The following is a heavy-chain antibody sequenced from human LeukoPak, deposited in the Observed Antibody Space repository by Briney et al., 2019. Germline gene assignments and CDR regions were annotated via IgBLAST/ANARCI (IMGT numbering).Heavy chain of an antibody. CDR3: ARDSGSYYGAWFDP. CDR1: GGSISSGSYY. V-gene: IGHV4-61*02. J-gene: IGHJ5*02. CDR2: IYTSGST. D-gene: IGHD1-26*01. Sequence: SETLSLTCTVSGGSISSGSYYWSWIRQPAGKGLEWIGRIYTSGSTNYNPSLKSRVTISVDTSKNQFSLKLSSVTAADTAVYYCARDSGSYYGAWFDPWGQGTLVTVSS.